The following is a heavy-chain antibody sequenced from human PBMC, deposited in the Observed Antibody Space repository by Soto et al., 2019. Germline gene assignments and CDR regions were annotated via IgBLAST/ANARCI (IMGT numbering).Heavy chain of an antibody. CDR3: ARSSGVCSGGSCTHYYYYMDV. CDR1: GGSFSGYY. V-gene: IGHV4-34*01. Sequence: PSETLSLTCAVYGGSFSGYYWSWIRQPPGKELEWIGEINHSGSTNYNPSLKSRVTISVDTSKNQFSLKLSSVTAADTAVYYCARSSGVCSGGSCTHYYYYMDVWGKGTTVTAP. CDR2: INHSGST. D-gene: IGHD2-15*01. J-gene: IGHJ6*03.